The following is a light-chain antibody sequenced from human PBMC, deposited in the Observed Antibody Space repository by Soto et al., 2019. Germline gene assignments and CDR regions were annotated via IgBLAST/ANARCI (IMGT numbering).Light chain of an antibody. Sequence: DIQMTQSPSSLSASVGDRVNITCRASHSVYNYLHWYQQKPGKAPRLLVHRAVKLEFGVQSRFSGSVSGTDFALTISVLQPEDFAYYFCQQTYINPISFGQGTRL. CDR1: HSVYNY. CDR2: RAV. V-gene: IGKV1-39*01. CDR3: QQTYINPIS. J-gene: IGKJ5*01.